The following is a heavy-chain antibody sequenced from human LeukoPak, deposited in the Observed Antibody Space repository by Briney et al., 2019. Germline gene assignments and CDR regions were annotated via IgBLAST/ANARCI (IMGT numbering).Heavy chain of an antibody. J-gene: IGHJ5*02. D-gene: IGHD6-13*01. Sequence: SETLSLTCAVSGGSISSGGYSWSWIRQPPGKGMEWIAYIYYTGNTYFNPSLKSRVTISVDTSKNQFSLKLSSVTAADTAVYYCARVLAAAGNNWFDPWGQGTLVTVSS. V-gene: IGHV4-30-4*07. CDR3: ARVLAAAGNNWFDP. CDR1: GGSISSGGYS. CDR2: IYYTGNT.